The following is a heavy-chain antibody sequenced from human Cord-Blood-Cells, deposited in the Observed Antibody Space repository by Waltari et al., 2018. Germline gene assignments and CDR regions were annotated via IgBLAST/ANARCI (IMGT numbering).Heavy chain of an antibody. CDR3: ARELTGIVVVPAATLGD. Sequence: QLPLVQSGAEVKKPGASMKVSCKATENTITGHYMHWLRQAPGRGLEWMGWINPNSGGTNYAQKFQGRVTMTRDTSISTAYMELSRLRSDDTAVYYCARELTGIVVVPAATLGDWGQGTLVTVSS. J-gene: IGHJ4*02. CDR1: ENTITGHY. V-gene: IGHV1-2*02. D-gene: IGHD2-2*01. CDR2: INPNSGGT.